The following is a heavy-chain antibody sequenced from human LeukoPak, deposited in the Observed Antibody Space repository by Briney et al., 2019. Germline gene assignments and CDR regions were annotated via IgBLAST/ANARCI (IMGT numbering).Heavy chain of an antibody. CDR2: IIPIFGTA. Sequence: SVKVSCKASGGTFSSYAISWVRQAPGQGLEWRGRIIPIFGTANYAQKFQGRVTITTDESTSTAYMELSSLRSEDTAVYYCAKSVVVTANDAFDIWGQGTMVTVSS. CDR3: AKSVVVTANDAFDI. CDR1: GGTFSSYA. V-gene: IGHV1-69*05. D-gene: IGHD2-21*02. J-gene: IGHJ3*02.